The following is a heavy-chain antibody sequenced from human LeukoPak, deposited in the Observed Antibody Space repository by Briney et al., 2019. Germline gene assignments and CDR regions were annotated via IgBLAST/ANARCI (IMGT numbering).Heavy chain of an antibody. CDR2: ISYDGSNK. CDR3: ALLDYYDSSGQFHAFDI. D-gene: IGHD3-22*01. V-gene: IGHV3-30*03. Sequence: GGSLRLSCAASGFTFSSYGMHWVRQAPGKGLEWVAVISYDGSNKYYADSVKGRFTISRDNSKNTLYLQMNSLRAEDTAVYYCALLDYYDSSGQFHAFDIWGQGTMVTVSS. J-gene: IGHJ3*02. CDR1: GFTFSSYG.